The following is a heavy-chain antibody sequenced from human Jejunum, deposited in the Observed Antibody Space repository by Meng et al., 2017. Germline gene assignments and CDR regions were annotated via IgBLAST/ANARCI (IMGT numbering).Heavy chain of an antibody. D-gene: IGHD1-26*01. CDR3: AGGGLVRSTRGYFDY. CDR1: GDSVSSNRAG. V-gene: IGHV6-1*01. CDR2: TNYRSKWYI. Sequence: QIQLQQSGPGLVKPSQTLSLTCAISGDSVSSNRAGWNWIRQSPSRGLEWLGRTNYRSKWYIDYAVSVKSRITINPDTSKNQFSLHLNSVTPEDTAVYYCAGGGLVRSTRGYFDYWGQGTLVTVSS. J-gene: IGHJ4*02.